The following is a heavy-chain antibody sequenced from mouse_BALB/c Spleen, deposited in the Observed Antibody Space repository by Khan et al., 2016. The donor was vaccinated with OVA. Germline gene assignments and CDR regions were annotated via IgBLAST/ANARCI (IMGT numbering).Heavy chain of an antibody. J-gene: IGHJ3*01. V-gene: IGHV1-61*01. D-gene: IGHD2-2*01. CDR1: GYTFTSSW. CDR3: ARREKYGYDPSWFAY. CDR2: IDPSDSET. Sequence: QVQLQQPGAELVRPGASVKLSCKASGYTFTSSWMNWVKQRPGQGLEWIGMIDPSDSETHYNQMFKDKATLTVDKSSSTAYMQFSSLTSEDSAVYYCARREKYGYDPSWFAYWGQGTLVTVSA.